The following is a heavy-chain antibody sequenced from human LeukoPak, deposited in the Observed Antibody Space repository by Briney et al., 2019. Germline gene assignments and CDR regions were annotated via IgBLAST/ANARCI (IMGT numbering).Heavy chain of an antibody. V-gene: IGHV4-4*02. D-gene: IGHD3-22*01. J-gene: IGHJ4*02. Sequence: SETLSLTCAVSGDSIRITNWRSWVRQAPGKGLEWIGEISDTGITKYNPSLKSRVTISVDTSKNQFSLKLSSVTAADTAVYYCARKRGIVVVIYYFDYWGQGTLVTVSS. CDR2: ISDTGIT. CDR1: GDSIRITNW. CDR3: ARKRGIVVVIYYFDY.